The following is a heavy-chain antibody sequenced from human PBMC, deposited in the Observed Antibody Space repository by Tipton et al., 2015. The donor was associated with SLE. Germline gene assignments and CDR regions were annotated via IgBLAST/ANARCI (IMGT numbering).Heavy chain of an antibody. CDR3: ARVGQYSLRF. V-gene: IGHV4-34*01. D-gene: IGHD6-6*01. J-gene: IGHJ4*02. Sequence: TLSLTCTVSGGSISSYYWSWIRQPPGKGLEWIGEINHSGSTNYNQSLKSRVTISVDTSKNQFSLKLSSVTAADTAVYYCARVGQYSLRFWGQGTLVTVSS. CDR1: GGSISSYY. CDR2: INHSGST.